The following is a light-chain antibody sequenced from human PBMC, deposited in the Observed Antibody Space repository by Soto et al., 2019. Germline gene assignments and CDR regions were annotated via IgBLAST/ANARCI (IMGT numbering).Light chain of an antibody. CDR2: GAS. CDR3: HQYDSSPRT. CDR1: QSVSSSY. V-gene: IGKV3-20*01. J-gene: IGKJ4*01. Sequence: ETVLTQSPGTLSLSPGERATLSCRASQSVSSSYLAWYQQKPGQAPRLLIYGASSRATGTPDRFSGSGSGTDFTLTISRLEPEDLAVYYCHQYDSSPRTFGGGTKVEIK.